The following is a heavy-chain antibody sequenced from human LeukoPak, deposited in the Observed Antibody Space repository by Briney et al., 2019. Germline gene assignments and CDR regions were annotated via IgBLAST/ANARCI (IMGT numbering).Heavy chain of an antibody. D-gene: IGHD1-26*01. V-gene: IGHV4-61*01. CDR1: GGSISSSSYY. Sequence: SETLSLXCTVSGGSISSSSYYWVWIRQPPGKGLEWIGYIYYSGSTNYNPSLKSRVTISVDTSKNQFSLKLSSVTAADTAVSYCAREQSYRAFDIWGQGTMVTVSS. CDR3: AREQSYRAFDI. J-gene: IGHJ3*02. CDR2: IYYSGST.